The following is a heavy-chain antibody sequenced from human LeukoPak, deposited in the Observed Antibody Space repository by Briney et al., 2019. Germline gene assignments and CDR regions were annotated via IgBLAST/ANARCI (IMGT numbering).Heavy chain of an antibody. CDR3: ARHIYSGSYSTPNFDY. D-gene: IGHD1-26*01. CDR2: IYYSGST. CDR1: GGSISNYY. Sequence: PSETLSLTCTVSGGSISNYYWSWIRQPPGKGLEWIGNIYYSGSTYYNPSLKSRVTISVDTSKNQFSLKLSSVTAADTAVYYCARHIYSGSYSTPNFDYWGQGTLVTVSS. V-gene: IGHV4-39*01. J-gene: IGHJ4*02.